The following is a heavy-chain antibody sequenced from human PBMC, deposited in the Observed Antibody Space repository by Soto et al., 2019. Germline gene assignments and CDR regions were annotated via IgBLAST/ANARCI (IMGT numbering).Heavy chain of an antibody. Sequence: SDTLSLTCAISGCAISIGGYSWSWIRQPPGKGLEWIGYIYHSGSTYYNPSLKSRVTISVDRSKNQFSLKLSSVTAADTAVYYCAAGGGLPRYYWGQGTLVTVS. CDR2: IYHSGST. V-gene: IGHV4-30-2*01. J-gene: IGHJ4*02. CDR1: GCAISIGGYS. CDR3: AAGGGLPRYY. D-gene: IGHD5-12*01.